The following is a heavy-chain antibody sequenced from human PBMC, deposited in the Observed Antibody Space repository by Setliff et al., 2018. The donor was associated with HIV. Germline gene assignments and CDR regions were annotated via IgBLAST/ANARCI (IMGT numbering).Heavy chain of an antibody. Sequence: GGSLRLSCAASGFIFSDYWMSWVRQAPGKGLEWVANINQDGYDKYYVDSVRGRFTISRGNAKNSLYLQMNSLRAEDTAVYYCASPSSPYSSGWYSYYYYGMDVWGQGTTVTVSS. CDR3: ASPSSPYSSGWYSYYYYGMDV. CDR2: INQDGYDK. CDR1: GFIFSDYW. D-gene: IGHD6-19*01. V-gene: IGHV3-7*01. J-gene: IGHJ6*02.